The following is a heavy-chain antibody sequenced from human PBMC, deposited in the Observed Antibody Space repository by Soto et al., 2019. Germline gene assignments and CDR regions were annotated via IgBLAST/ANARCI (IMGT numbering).Heavy chain of an antibody. V-gene: IGHV1-3*01. J-gene: IGHJ4*02. CDR2: INAGNGEA. D-gene: IGHD2-2*01. Sequence: QVQLVQSGAEVKKPGASVKVSCKASGYTFTAYAIHWVRQAPGHRLEWLGWINAGNGEARYPQDFQDRVTITRDSAASTTDMELSSPRSEDSSVYYCARDDRSSCDYWGQGTQVTVSS. CDR1: GYTFTAYA. CDR3: ARDDRSSCDY.